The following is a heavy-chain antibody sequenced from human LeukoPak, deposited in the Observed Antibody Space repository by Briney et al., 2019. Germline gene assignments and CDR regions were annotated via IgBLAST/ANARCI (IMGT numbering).Heavy chain of an antibody. D-gene: IGHD3-9*01. Sequence: ASVKVSCKASGYTFTGYYIHWVRQAPGQGLEWMGWINPSTGGTNYAQKFQGCVTMTRDTSINTAYMELSRLRSEDTAVYYCATIHYDILTGYSYCFDYWGQGTLVTVSS. CDR2: INPSTGGT. J-gene: IGHJ4*02. CDR1: GYTFTGYY. CDR3: ATIHYDILTGYSYCFDY. V-gene: IGHV1-2*04.